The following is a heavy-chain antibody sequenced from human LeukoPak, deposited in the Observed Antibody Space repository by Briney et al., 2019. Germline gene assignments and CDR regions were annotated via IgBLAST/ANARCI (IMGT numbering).Heavy chain of an antibody. V-gene: IGHV5-51*01. J-gene: IGHJ4*02. Sequence: GESLKISCKGSGYSFISYRIVWVRQMPGKGLEWMGIVDPGDSDIRYNPSFQGQVTISADKSLSIAYLQWSSLEASDTAMYYCARRPMIPFGGAQYYFDYWGQGTLVTVSS. CDR2: VDPGDSDI. D-gene: IGHD3-16*01. CDR3: ARRPMIPFGGAQYYFDY. CDR1: GYSFISYR.